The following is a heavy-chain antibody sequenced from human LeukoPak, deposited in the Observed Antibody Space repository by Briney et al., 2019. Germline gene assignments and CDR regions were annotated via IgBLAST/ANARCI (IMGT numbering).Heavy chain of an antibody. D-gene: IGHD1-26*01. Sequence: GGSLRLSCAASGFTFSNAWMSWVRQAPGKGLEWVGRIKSKTDGGTTDYAAPVKGRFTVSRDDSKNTLYLQMNSLKTEDTAVYYCTTDLGGSFFDYWGQGTLVTVSS. J-gene: IGHJ4*02. CDR2: IKSKTDGGTT. CDR3: TTDLGGSFFDY. V-gene: IGHV3-15*01. CDR1: GFTFSNAW.